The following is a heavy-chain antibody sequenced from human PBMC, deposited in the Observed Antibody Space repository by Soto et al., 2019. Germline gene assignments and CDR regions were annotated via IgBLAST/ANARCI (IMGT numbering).Heavy chain of an antibody. CDR3: VRGGIAGHWFDP. J-gene: IGHJ5*02. CDR1: GGSISSGGDS. V-gene: IGHV4-30-2*01. D-gene: IGHD2-15*01. CDR2: IYHSGST. Sequence: SETLSLTCAVSGGSISSGGDSWSWIRQPPGKGLEWIGYIYHSGSTYYNPSLKSRVTISVDTSKNQFSLKLSSVTAADTAVYYCVRGGIAGHWFDPWGQGILVTVSS.